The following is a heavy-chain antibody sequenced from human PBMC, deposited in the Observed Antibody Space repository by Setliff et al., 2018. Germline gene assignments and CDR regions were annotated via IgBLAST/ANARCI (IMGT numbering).Heavy chain of an antibody. CDR1: GGSVSDSTYY. CDR2: IYYSGST. CDR3: ARTGTYRYFDY. D-gene: IGHD1-1*01. J-gene: IGHJ4*02. V-gene: IGHV4-39*01. Sequence: SETLSLTCTVSGGSVSDSTYYWGWVRQPPGKGLEWIGSIYYSGSTYYNPSLRSRVTISVDTSKNQFSLKLSSVTAADTAVYYCARTGTYRYFDYWGQGTLVTVSS.